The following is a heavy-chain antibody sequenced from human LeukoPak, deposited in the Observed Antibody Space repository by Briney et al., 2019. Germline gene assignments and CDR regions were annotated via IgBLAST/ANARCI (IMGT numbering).Heavy chain of an antibody. CDR1: GYTFTGYY. CDR2: INPNSGGT. J-gene: IGHJ6*02. CDR3: ARVDPTVRGAETSTGLTYYYYGMDV. V-gene: IGHV1-2*02. Sequence: ASVKVSCKASGYTFTGYYMHWVRQAPGQGLEWMGWINPNSGGTNYAQKFQGRVTMTRDTSISTAYMELSRLRSDDTAVYYCARVDPTVRGAETSTGLTYYYYGMDVWGQGTTVTVSS. D-gene: IGHD3-10*01.